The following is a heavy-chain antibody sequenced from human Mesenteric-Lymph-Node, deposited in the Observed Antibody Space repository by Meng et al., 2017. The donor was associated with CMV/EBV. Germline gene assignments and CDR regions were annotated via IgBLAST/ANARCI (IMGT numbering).Heavy chain of an antibody. CDR3: ARDVRSIDY. CDR1: GFTISDYY. J-gene: IGHJ4*02. CDR2: MSNSVAMI. D-gene: IGHD1-14*01. V-gene: IGHV3-11*01. Sequence: GESLKISCAASGFTISDYYMSWIRQAPGKGLEWISYMSNSVAMIFYADSLKGRFTISRDNVKNSLYLQMDSLRVEDTAVYYCARDVRSIDYWGQGTLVTVSS.